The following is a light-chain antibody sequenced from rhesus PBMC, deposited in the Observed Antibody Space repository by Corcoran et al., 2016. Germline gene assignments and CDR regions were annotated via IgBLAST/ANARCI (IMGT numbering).Light chain of an antibody. CDR3: XQYITYPYR. CDR1: QGISRY. J-gene: IGKJ2*01. Sequence: DIQMTQSPSSLSASVGDTVTITCRASQGISRYLKWVQQKPGKAPKLLIYDATHLQSGVQSRFSGSGSGTDLTLTISSLTPEDFAPYYYXQYITYPYRFGPGTKVEIK. CDR2: DAT. V-gene: IGKV1-28*02.